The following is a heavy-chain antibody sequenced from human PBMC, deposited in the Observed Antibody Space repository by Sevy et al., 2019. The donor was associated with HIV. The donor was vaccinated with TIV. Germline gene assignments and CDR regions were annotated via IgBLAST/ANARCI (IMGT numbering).Heavy chain of an antibody. Sequence: GGSLRLSCAASGFTFSDYYMSWIRQAPGKGLEWVSYISSSGSTIYYADSVKGRFTISRDNAKNSLYLQMNSLRAEDTAVYYCARGGDEHIVVVTTGFFDYWGQGTLVTVSS. D-gene: IGHD2-21*02. CDR2: ISSSGSTI. V-gene: IGHV3-11*01. J-gene: IGHJ4*02. CDR1: GFTFSDYY. CDR3: ARGGDEHIVVVTTGFFDY.